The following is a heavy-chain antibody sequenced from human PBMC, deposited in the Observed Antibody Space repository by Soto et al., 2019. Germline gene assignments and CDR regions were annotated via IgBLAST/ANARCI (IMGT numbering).Heavy chain of an antibody. CDR1: GFTVSSNY. V-gene: IGHV3-66*01. J-gene: IGHJ6*02. Sequence: PGGYLRLACAASGFTVSSNYMSWVGQAPGKGLEWVSVIYSGGSTYYADSVKGRFTISRDNSKNTLYLQMNSLRAEDTAVYYCEISLIAVAAYDYYGMAVWGEVT. CDR3: EISLIAVAAYDYYGMAV. CDR2: IYSGGST. D-gene: IGHD6-19*01.